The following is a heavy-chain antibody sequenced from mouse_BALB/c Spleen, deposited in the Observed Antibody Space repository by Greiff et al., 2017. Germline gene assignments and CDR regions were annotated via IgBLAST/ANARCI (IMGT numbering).Heavy chain of an antibody. CDR3: ARRGYYGNLMDY. J-gene: IGHJ4*01. Sequence: EVKVEESGGGLVQPGGSLKLSCAASGFTFSSYTMSWVRQTPEKRLEWVAYISNGGGSTYYPDTVKGRFTISRDNAKNTLYLQMSSLKSEDTAMYYCARRGYYGNLMDYWGQGTSVTVSS. V-gene: IGHV5-12-2*01. D-gene: IGHD2-1*01. CDR2: ISNGGGST. CDR1: GFTFSSYT.